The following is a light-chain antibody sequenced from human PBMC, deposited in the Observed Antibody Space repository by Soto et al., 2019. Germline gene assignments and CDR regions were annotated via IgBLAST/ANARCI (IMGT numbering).Light chain of an antibody. V-gene: IGKV3-20*01. J-gene: IGKJ1*01. CDR1: QRVSSSF. Sequence: EVVLTQSPGTLSLSPGERATLSCRASQRVSSSFLAWYQQKPGQAPRLLIYGASGRATGIPDRFSGSESGTDFTLTISGLEPEDFAVYFCQQYGNSPWTFGQGTKVEV. CDR3: QQYGNSPWT. CDR2: GAS.